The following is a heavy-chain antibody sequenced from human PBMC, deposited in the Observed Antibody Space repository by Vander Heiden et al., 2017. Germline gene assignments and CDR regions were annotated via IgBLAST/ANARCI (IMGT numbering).Heavy chain of an antibody. CDR1: GGSISSSNW. CDR2: IYHSGST. J-gene: IGHJ6*02. D-gene: IGHD2-15*01. V-gene: IGHV4-4*02. Sequence: QVQLQESGPGLVKPSGTLSLTCAVSGGSISSSNWWSWVRQPPGKGLEWIGEIYHSGSTNYNPSLKSRVTISVDKAKNQFSLKLSSVTAADTAVYYCARDLGYCSGGSCSDCPYYYYGMDVWGQGTTVTVSS. CDR3: ARDLGYCSGGSCSDCPYYYYGMDV.